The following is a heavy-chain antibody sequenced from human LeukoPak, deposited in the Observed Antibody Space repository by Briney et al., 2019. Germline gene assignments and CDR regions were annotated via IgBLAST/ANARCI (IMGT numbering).Heavy chain of an antibody. J-gene: IGHJ4*02. CDR1: GGSISSYY. D-gene: IGHD3-10*01. Sequence: KSSETLSLTCTVSGGSISSYYWSWIRQPPGKGLEWIGYIYYSGSTNYNPSLKSRVTISVDTSKNQFSLKLSSVTAADTAVYYCRAVRGVIKNYFDYWGQGTLVTVSS. CDR2: IYYSGST. CDR3: RAVRGVIKNYFDY. V-gene: IGHV4-59*08.